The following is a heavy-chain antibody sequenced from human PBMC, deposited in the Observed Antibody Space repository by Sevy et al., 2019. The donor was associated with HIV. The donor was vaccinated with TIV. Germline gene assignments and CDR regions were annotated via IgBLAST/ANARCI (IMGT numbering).Heavy chain of an antibody. V-gene: IGHV3-23*01. CDR3: AKDRVSGTYYTGDFDY. Sequence: GGYLRLSCAASGFTFSTYAMTWVRQAPGKGLEWVSVISYSGGSTYYADSVRGQFTISRDNSKNTLYLQMNSLRAEDTAVYYCAKDRVSGTYYTGDFDYWGQGTLVTVSS. CDR2: ISYSGGST. CDR1: GFTFSTYA. J-gene: IGHJ4*02. D-gene: IGHD3-10*01.